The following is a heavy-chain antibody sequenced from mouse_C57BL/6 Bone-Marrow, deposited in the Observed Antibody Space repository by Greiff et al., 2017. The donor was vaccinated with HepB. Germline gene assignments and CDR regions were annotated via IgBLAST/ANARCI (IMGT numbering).Heavy chain of an antibody. D-gene: IGHD3-2*02. CDR3: AKRGAAQATLYAMDY. Sequence: QVQLQQSGPGLVQPSQSLSITCTVSGFSLTSYGVHWVRQSPGKGLEWLGVIWRGGSTDYNAAFMSRLSITKDNSKSQVFFKMNSLQADDTAIYYCAKRGAAQATLYAMDYGGQGTAVTVSS. V-gene: IGHV2-5*01. CDR1: GFSLTSYG. CDR2: IWRGGST. J-gene: IGHJ4*01.